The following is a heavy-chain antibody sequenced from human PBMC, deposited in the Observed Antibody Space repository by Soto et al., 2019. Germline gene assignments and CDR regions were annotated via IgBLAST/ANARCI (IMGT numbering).Heavy chain of an antibody. CDR1: GFPFSNHA. J-gene: IGHJ5*02. CDR3: AKHVVPAAVNWFDP. CDR2: ISDGGDLI. D-gene: IGHD2-2*01. Sequence: EVQLLESGGGLVQPGGSLRVSCAASGFPFSNHAMSWVRQAPGKGLEWVSGISDGGDLIYYADSVKGRFSMSRDNSENMLYLQMTNLRAEDTAIYFCAKHVVPAAVNWFDPWGQGTLVTVSS. V-gene: IGHV3-23*01.